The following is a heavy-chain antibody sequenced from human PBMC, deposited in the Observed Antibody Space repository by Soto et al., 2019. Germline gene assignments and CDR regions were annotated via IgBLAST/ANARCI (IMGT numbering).Heavy chain of an antibody. CDR2: IKSKTDGGTT. J-gene: IGHJ4*02. CDR3: TTKTGDYHLPDDY. Sequence: GGSLRLSCAASGFTFSNAWMNWVRQAPGKGLEWVGRIKSKTDGGTTDYAAPVKGRFTISRDDSRNTLYLQMNSLKTEDTAVYYCTTKTGDYHLPDDYWGQGTLVTVSS. CDR1: GFTFSNAW. V-gene: IGHV3-15*07. D-gene: IGHD4-17*01.